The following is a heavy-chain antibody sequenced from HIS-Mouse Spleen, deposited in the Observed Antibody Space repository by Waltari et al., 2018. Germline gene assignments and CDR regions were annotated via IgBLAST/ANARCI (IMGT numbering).Heavy chain of an antibody. Sequence: EVQLVESGGGLVQPGGSLRLSCAASGFTFSSYWMHWVRQAPGKGLVWVSRINSDGSSTSYADSVKGRFTISRDNAKNTLYLQMNSLRAEDTAVYYCARTYYYDSSGYYPEYFQHWGQGTLVTVSS. V-gene: IGHV3-74*01. J-gene: IGHJ1*01. CDR1: GFTFSSYW. CDR3: ARTYYYDSSGYYPEYFQH. CDR2: INSDGSST. D-gene: IGHD3-22*01.